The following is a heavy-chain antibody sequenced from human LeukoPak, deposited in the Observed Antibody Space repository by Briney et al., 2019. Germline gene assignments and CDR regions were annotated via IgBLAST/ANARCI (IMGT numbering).Heavy chain of an antibody. Sequence: GGSLRLSCAASGFTFSSYGMNWVRQAPGKGLEWVSYISGSSSTIYYADSVKGRFTISRDNAKNSLYLQMNSLRAEDTAVYYCANLDCSSTSCSDYWGQGTPVTVSS. V-gene: IGHV3-48*01. CDR3: ANLDCSSTSCSDY. J-gene: IGHJ4*02. D-gene: IGHD2-2*01. CDR2: ISGSSSTI. CDR1: GFTFSSYG.